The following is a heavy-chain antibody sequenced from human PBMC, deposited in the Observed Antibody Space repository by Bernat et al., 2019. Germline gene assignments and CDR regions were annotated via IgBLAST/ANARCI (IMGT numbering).Heavy chain of an antibody. CDR1: GYSISSGYY. CDR2: IYHSGST. D-gene: IGHD5-18*01. V-gene: IGHV4-38-2*01. Sequence: QVQLQESGPGLVKPSETLSLTCAVSGYSISSGYYWGWIRQPPGKGLEWIGSIYHSGSTYYNPSLKSRVTISVDTSKNQFSVKLSPVTAADTAVYYCERVDTAMVGGFDPWGQGTLVTVSS. J-gene: IGHJ5*02. CDR3: ERVDTAMVGGFDP.